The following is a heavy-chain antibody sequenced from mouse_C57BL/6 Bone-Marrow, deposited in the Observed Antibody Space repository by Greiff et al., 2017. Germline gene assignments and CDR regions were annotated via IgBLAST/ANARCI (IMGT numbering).Heavy chain of an antibody. CDR3: ARQDSPGYFDY. J-gene: IGHJ2*01. CDR1: GFTFSSYG. Sequence: EVKLQESGGDLVKPGGSLKLSCAASGFTFSSYGMSWVRQTPDKRLEWVATISSGGSYTYYPDSVKGRFTISRDKAKNTLYLQLSSLKSEDTAMYYCARQDSPGYFDYWGQGTTLTVSA. CDR2: ISSGGSYT. D-gene: IGHD3-2*02. V-gene: IGHV5-6*02.